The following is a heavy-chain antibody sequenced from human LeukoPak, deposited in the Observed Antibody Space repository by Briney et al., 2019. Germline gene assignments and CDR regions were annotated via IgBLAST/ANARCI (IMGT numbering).Heavy chain of an antibody. D-gene: IGHD2-2*02. V-gene: IGHV4-61*02. Sequence: PSETLSLTCTVSGGSISSGSYYWSWNRQPAGKGLEWIGRIYTSGSTNYNPSLKSRVTISVDTSKNQFSLKLSSVTAADTAVYYCARMRARCSSTSCYRFDPWGQGTLVTVSS. J-gene: IGHJ5*02. CDR2: IYTSGST. CDR3: ARMRARCSSTSCYRFDP. CDR1: GGSISSGSYY.